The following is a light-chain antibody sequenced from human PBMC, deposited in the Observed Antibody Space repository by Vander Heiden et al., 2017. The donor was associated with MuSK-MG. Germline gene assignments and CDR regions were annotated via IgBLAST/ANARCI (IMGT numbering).Light chain of an antibody. Sequence: DIQMTQSPSSLSASVGDRVTITCRAGQSINRALSWYQQKPGRAPKLLIFDASSLLSGVPSRFSGSGSGTDFTLTISMLQPEDFATYYCQQSDGTPYTFGQGTRLEIK. J-gene: IGKJ2*01. CDR3: QQSDGTPYT. CDR2: DAS. CDR1: QSINRA. V-gene: IGKV1-39*01.